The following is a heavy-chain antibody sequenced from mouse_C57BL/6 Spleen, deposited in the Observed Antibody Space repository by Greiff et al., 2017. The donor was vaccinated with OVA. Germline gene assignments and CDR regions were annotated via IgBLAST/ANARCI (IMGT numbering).Heavy chain of an antibody. D-gene: IGHD1-1*01. CDR2: ISYSGST. Sequence: EVQLQESGPGMVKPSQSLSLTCTVTGYSITSGYDWHWIRHFPGNKLEWMGYISYSGSTNYNPSLKSRISLTHDTSKNHFFLKLNSVTTEDTATYYCARGENYYGTDVWGTGTTVTVSS. J-gene: IGHJ1*03. CDR1: GYSITSGYD. V-gene: IGHV3-1*01. CDR3: ARGENYYGTDV.